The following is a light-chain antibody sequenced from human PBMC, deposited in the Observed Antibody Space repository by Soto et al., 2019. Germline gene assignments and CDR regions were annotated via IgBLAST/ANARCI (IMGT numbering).Light chain of an antibody. CDR3: QKYNSAPRT. J-gene: IGKJ1*01. Sequence: DIQLTRSPSSLSPSVGDRVTITCRASQGISNYLAWYQQKPGKVPKLLIYAASTLQSGVPSRFSGSGSGTDFTLTISSLQPEDVATYYCQKYNSAPRTFGQGTKVDIK. CDR1: QGISNY. CDR2: AAS. V-gene: IGKV1-27*01.